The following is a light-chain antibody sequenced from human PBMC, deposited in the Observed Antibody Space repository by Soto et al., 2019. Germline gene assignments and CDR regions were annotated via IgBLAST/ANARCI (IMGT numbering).Light chain of an antibody. CDR1: QSVFYSSTNKNY. Sequence: DIVMTQAPDSLPVSLGARATINCKSSQSVFYSSTNKNYLAWYQQKPGQPPKLLIYWASTRESGVPDRFSGSGSGTDFTLTISSLQAEDVAVYYCHQYYSTPYTFGQGTKLEIK. J-gene: IGKJ2*01. CDR3: HQYYSTPYT. CDR2: WAS. V-gene: IGKV4-1*01.